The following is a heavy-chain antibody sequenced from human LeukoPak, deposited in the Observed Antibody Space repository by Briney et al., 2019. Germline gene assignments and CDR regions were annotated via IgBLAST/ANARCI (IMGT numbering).Heavy chain of an antibody. V-gene: IGHV3-30*04. CDR3: AGPDTAMVMGY. D-gene: IGHD5-18*01. J-gene: IGHJ4*02. Sequence: GGSLRLSCAASGFTFSSYAMHWVRQAPGKGLEWVAVISYDGSNKYYADSVKGRFTISRDNSKNTLYLQMNSLRAEDTAVYYCAGPDTAMVMGYWGQGTLVTVSS. CDR2: ISYDGSNK. CDR1: GFTFSSYA.